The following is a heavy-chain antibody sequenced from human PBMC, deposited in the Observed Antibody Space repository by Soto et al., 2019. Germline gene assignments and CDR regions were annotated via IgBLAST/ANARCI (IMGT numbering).Heavy chain of an antibody. V-gene: IGHV4-30-4*01. J-gene: IGHJ4*02. D-gene: IGHD1-26*01. CDR3: ARDTGTYPYYFDY. Sequence: LSLTCTVSGGSISSGENFWNWIRQSPGKGLEWIGYIHHSGSTYYNPSLKSRLTISVDTSKNQISLKLNSVTAADTAVYYCARDTGTYPYYFDYWGQGTLVTV. CDR1: GGSISSGENF. CDR2: IHHSGST.